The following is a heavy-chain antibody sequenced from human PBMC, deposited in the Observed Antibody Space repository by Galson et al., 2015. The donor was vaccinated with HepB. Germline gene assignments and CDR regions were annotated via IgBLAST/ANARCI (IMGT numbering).Heavy chain of an antibody. CDR3: AVIAAAGTGLYYYYGMDV. J-gene: IGHJ6*02. CDR1: GYTLTELS. CDR2: FDPEDGET. Sequence: SVKVSCKVSGYTLTELSMHWVRQAPGKGLEWMGGFDPEDGETIYAQKFQGRVTMTEDTSTDTAYMELSSLRSEDTAVYYCAVIAAAGTGLYYYYGMDVWGQGTTVTVSS. V-gene: IGHV1-24*01. D-gene: IGHD6-13*01.